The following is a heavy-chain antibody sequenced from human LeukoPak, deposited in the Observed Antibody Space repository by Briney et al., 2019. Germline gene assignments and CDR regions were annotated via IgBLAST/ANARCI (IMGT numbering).Heavy chain of an antibody. Sequence: SQTLSLTCTVSGGSISSGDYYWSWIRQPPGKGLEWIGYIYYSGSTYYNPSLKSRVTIPVDTSKNQFSLKLSSVTAADTAVYYCARVGTAMIYGALDIWGQGTMVTVSS. CDR3: ARVGTAMIYGALDI. CDR2: IYYSGST. J-gene: IGHJ3*02. D-gene: IGHD5-18*01. CDR1: GGSISSGDYY. V-gene: IGHV4-30-4*08.